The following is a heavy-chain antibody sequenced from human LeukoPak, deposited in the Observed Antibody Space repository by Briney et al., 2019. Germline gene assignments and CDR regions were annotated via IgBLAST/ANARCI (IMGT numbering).Heavy chain of an antibody. CDR3: ATKQWLVPATDS. CDR2: INTDGSVT. J-gene: IGHJ4*02. D-gene: IGHD6-19*01. V-gene: IGHV3-74*01. CDR1: GFTFSKYW. Sequence: GGSLRLSCAASGFTFSKYWMLWVRQAPGKGLESVSRINTDGSVTTYADSVKGRFTVSRDNANNSMFLQMNSVIVEDTAVYYFATKQWLVPATDSWGQGTPVTVSS.